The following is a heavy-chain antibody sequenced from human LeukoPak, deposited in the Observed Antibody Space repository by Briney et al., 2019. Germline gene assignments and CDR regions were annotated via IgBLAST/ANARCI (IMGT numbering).Heavy chain of an antibody. CDR3: TRAARIFPLDY. J-gene: IGHJ4*02. D-gene: IGHD2-21*01. Sequence: GGSLRLSCAASGFTFSSYEMNWVRQAPGKGLEWVSYISSSGSTIYYADSVKGRFTISRDNAKNSLYLQMNSLRAEDTAVYYCTRAARIFPLDYWGQGTLVTVSS. CDR1: GFTFSSYE. CDR2: ISSSGSTI. V-gene: IGHV3-48*03.